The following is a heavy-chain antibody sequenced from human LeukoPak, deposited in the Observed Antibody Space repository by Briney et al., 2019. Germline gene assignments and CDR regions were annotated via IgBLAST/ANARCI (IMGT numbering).Heavy chain of an antibody. D-gene: IGHD6-19*01. Sequence: SQTLSLTCAISGDSVSSNSAAWNWIRQSPSRGLEWLGRTYYRSKWYNDYAVSVKSRITINPDTSKNQFSLQQNSVTPEDTAVYYCARYLYSSGWYDFDYWGQGTLVTVSS. CDR3: ARYLYSSGWYDFDY. CDR2: TYYRSKWYN. J-gene: IGHJ4*02. CDR1: GDSVSSNSAA. V-gene: IGHV6-1*01.